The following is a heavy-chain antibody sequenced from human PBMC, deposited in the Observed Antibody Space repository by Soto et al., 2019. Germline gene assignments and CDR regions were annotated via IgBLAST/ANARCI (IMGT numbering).Heavy chain of an antibody. J-gene: IGHJ3*01. CDR3: ARGLKPYGDYDAFDL. CDR2: INHSGRP. Sequence: QVQLQQWGAGLLKPSETLSLRCVVYGGSSSNYHWNWIRQPPGKGLEWIGEINHSGRPSYNPSLKSRVTISVDTSKNQISLRLSSVTAADTAVYFCARGLKPYGDYDAFDLWGRGTMVTVSS. CDR1: GGSSSNYH. V-gene: IGHV4-34*01. D-gene: IGHD4-17*01.